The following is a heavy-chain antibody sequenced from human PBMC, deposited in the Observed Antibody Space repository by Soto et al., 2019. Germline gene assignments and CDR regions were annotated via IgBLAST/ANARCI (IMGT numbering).Heavy chain of an antibody. CDR3: AYGDYHNWFDP. Sequence: PSETLSLTCAVYGGSFSGYYWSWIRQPPGKGLEWIGEINHSGSTNYNPSLKSRVTISVDTSKNQFSLKLSSVTAADTAVYYCAYGDYHNWFDPWDQGTLVTSPQ. J-gene: IGHJ5*02. D-gene: IGHD4-17*01. V-gene: IGHV4-34*01. CDR1: GGSFSGYY. CDR2: INHSGST.